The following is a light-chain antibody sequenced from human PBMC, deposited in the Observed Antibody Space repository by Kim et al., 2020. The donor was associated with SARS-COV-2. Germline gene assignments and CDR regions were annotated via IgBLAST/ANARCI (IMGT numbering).Light chain of an antibody. CDR2: GAS. Sequence: VAPGERATLSCRASQSVSSSLAWYQQKPDQAHRLLIYGASTRATGIPARFSGSGSGTEFTLTISSLQSEDFAVYYCQQYSHWPPTFGQGTKVDIK. CDR3: QQYSHWPPT. J-gene: IGKJ1*01. CDR1: QSVSSS. V-gene: IGKV3-15*01.